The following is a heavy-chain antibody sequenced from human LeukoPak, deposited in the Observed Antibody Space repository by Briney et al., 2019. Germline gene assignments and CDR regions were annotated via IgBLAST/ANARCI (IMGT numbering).Heavy chain of an antibody. D-gene: IGHD6-13*01. V-gene: IGHV3-53*01. Sequence: RGSLRLSCAPSGVTVTSNYMSWVRHAPGKGREWVSVIYSGGSTYYADSVKGRFTIYRDNSKNTLYVQMNSLRAEDTAVYYCASLFRIAGAQLGAFDIWGQGTMVTVSS. J-gene: IGHJ3*02. CDR1: GVTVTSNY. CDR3: ASLFRIAGAQLGAFDI. CDR2: IYSGGST.